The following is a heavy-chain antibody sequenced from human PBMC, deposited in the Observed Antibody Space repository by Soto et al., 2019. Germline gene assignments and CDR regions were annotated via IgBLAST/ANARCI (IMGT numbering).Heavy chain of an antibody. Sequence: SETLSLTCTVSGGSISSGGYYWSWIRQHPGKGLEWIGYIYYSGSTYYNPSLKSRVTISVDTSKNQFSLKLSSVTAADTAVCYCAREDRYYDSSGYIDYWGQGTLVTVSS. CDR3: AREDRYYDSSGYIDY. D-gene: IGHD3-22*01. CDR1: GGSISSGGYY. CDR2: IYYSGST. V-gene: IGHV4-31*03. J-gene: IGHJ4*02.